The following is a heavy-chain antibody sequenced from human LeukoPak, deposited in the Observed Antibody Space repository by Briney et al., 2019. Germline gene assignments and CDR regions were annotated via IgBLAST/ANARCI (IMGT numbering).Heavy chain of an antibody. V-gene: IGHV1-24*01. CDR3: ATARRGDGSGSYYNRFDP. Sequence: ASVKVSCKVSGYTLTELSMHWVRQAPGKGLEWMGGFDPEDGETIYAQKFQGRVTMTEDTSTDTAYMELSSLRSEDTAVYYCATARRGDGSGSYYNRFDPWGQGTLVTVSS. CDR1: GYTLTELS. D-gene: IGHD3-10*01. CDR2: FDPEDGET. J-gene: IGHJ5*02.